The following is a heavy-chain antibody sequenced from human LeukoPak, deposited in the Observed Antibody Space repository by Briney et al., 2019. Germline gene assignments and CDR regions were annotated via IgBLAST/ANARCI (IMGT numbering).Heavy chain of an antibody. CDR1: GGSFSGYY. Sequence: SETLSLTCAVYGGSFSGYYWSWVRQPPGKGLEWIGEINHSGSTNYNPSLTSRDTISVDTSKNQFSLKLSSVTAADTAVYYCATETRYSSGWLCWGQGTLVTVSS. D-gene: IGHD6-19*01. V-gene: IGHV4-34*01. CDR3: ATETRYSSGWLC. CDR2: INHSGST. J-gene: IGHJ4*02.